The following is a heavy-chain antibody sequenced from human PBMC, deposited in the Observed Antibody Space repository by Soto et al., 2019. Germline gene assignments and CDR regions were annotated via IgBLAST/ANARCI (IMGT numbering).Heavy chain of an antibody. J-gene: IGHJ4*02. V-gene: IGHV1-2*02. CDR2: INPNSGGT. CDR1: GYTCTGYS. CDR3: ARGRSADFDY. Sequence: ASVNRSWKASGYTCTGYSMHWLRQAPGQGLEWMGWINPNSGGTNYAQKFQGRVTMTRDTSISTAYMELSRLRSDDTAVYYCARGRSADFDYWGPGTFGSVST.